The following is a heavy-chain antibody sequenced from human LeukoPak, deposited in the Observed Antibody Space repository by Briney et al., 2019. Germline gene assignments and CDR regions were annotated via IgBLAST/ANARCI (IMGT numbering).Heavy chain of an antibody. CDR2: ISGSGGST. J-gene: IGHJ4*02. D-gene: IGHD3-22*01. CDR3: AKDPHDSSGYYGFDY. CDR1: GFTFSSYA. V-gene: IGHV3-23*01. Sequence: PGGSLRLSCAASGFTFSSYAMSWVRQAPGKGLEWVSAISGSGGSTYYADSVKGRFTISRDNSKNSLYLQMNSLRAEDTAVYYCAKDPHDSSGYYGFDYGGQGTLVTVSS.